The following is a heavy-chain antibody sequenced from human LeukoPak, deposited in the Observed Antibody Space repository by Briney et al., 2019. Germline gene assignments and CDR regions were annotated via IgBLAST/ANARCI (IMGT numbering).Heavy chain of an antibody. CDR3: ARDPYSGSYGDYYYYYMDV. V-gene: IGHV3-21*01. CDR2: ITSTSSYI. Sequence: PGGSLRLSCAASGFTFSSYWMHWVRQAPGKGLEWVSSITSTSSYIYYADSVKGRFTISRDNAKSSLYLQMNSLRDEDTAVYYCARDPYSGSYGDYYYYYMDVWGKGTTVTISS. D-gene: IGHD1-26*01. J-gene: IGHJ6*03. CDR1: GFTFSSYW.